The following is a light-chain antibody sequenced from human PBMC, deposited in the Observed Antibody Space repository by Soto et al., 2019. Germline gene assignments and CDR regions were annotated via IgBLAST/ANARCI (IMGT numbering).Light chain of an antibody. V-gene: IGKV3-11*01. Sequence: EVVLTQSPATLSLSPGERATLSCRASHSVSNFLAWYQHKPCQALRLLIYDVSNRATGIPARFTVSGSGTDFTLTSSSKDPEDFAVYYCQQRDSCPLTFGGGTKVEIK. CDR3: QQRDSCPLT. CDR1: HSVSNF. J-gene: IGKJ4*01. CDR2: DVS.